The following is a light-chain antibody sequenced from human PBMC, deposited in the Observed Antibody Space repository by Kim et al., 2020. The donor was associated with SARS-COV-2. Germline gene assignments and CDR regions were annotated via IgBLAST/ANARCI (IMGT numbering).Light chain of an antibody. CDR1: QGISNG. CDR2: SAS. Sequence: ASVGDRVTITCRASQGISNGLVWFQQKPGKAPKLLIYSASTLQSGVPSRFTGSGSGTDFTLTISSLLPEDFATYYCQQVNSFPFTFGQGTRLEIK. J-gene: IGKJ5*01. CDR3: QQVNSFPFT. V-gene: IGKV1-12*01.